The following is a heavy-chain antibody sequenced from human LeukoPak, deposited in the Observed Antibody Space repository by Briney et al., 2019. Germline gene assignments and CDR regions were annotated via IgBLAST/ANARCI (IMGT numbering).Heavy chain of an antibody. V-gene: IGHV4-38-2*02. CDR1: LYSISSGYF. CDR2: IFHSGDV. Sequence: SETLSLTCTVSLYSISSGYFWGWIRQPPGKGLEWIGSIFHSGDVYYNPSLKSRVTISVDTSKNRFSLKVTSVTAADTALYYCARVVASTSIDAWGQGTLVTVST. CDR3: ARVVASTSIDA. D-gene: IGHD2-15*01. J-gene: IGHJ5*02.